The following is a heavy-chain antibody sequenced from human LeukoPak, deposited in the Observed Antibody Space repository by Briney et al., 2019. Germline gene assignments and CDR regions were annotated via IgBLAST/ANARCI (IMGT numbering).Heavy chain of an antibody. D-gene: IGHD6-19*01. CDR2: ISAYNGNT. J-gene: IGHJ4*02. V-gene: IGHV1-18*01. CDR1: GYTFTSYG. Sequence: GASVKVSCKASGYTFTSYGISWVRQAPGQGLEWMGWISAYNGNTNYAQKLQGRVTMTTDTSTSTAYMELRSLRSDDTAVYYCARGYSSGWTRCDFDYWGQGTLVTVSS. CDR3: ARGYSSGWTRCDFDY.